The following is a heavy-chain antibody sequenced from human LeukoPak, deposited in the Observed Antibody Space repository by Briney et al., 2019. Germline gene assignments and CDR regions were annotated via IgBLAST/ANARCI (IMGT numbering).Heavy chain of an antibody. CDR2: ISYDGSNK. D-gene: IGHD2-2*01. V-gene: IGHV3-30*18. Sequence: GGSLRLSCAASGFTFRSYGMHWVRQAPGKGLEWVAVISYDGSNKYYADSVKGRFTISRDNSKNTLYLQMNSLRAEDTAVYYCAKDSLTYCSSTSCFNWFDPWGQGTLVTVSS. CDR1: GFTFRSYG. J-gene: IGHJ5*02. CDR3: AKDSLTYCSSTSCFNWFDP.